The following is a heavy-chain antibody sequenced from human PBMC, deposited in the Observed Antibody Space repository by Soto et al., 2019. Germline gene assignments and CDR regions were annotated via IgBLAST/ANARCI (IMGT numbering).Heavy chain of an antibody. J-gene: IGHJ4*02. CDR2: ISGSGGST. D-gene: IGHD3-3*02. Sequence: GGSLRLSCAASGFTFSSYAMSWVRQAPGKGLEWVSAISGSGGSTYYADSVKGRFTISRDNSKNTLYLQMNSLRAEDTAVYYFAKDRHIWSPLDDGGTIDYWGQGTLVTVSS. CDR1: GFTFSSYA. V-gene: IGHV3-23*01. CDR3: AKDRHIWSPLDDGGTIDY.